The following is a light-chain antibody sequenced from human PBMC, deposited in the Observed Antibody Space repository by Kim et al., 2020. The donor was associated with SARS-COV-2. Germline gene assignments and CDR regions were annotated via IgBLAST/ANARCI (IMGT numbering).Light chain of an antibody. Sequence: SVSPGQTASITCSGDKLGDKYACWYQQKPGPSTVLVIYQDTTRPSGIPGPFSGSNSGTTTTLTISGTHAMSEADYYCQASDGSTAVFGGGTQLTVL. CDR2: QDT. V-gene: IGLV3-1*01. CDR1: KLGDKY. CDR3: QASDGSTAV. J-gene: IGLJ3*02.